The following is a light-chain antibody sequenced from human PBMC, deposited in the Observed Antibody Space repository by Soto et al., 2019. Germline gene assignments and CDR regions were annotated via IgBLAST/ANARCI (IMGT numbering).Light chain of an antibody. V-gene: IGKV3-20*01. J-gene: IGKJ2*01. Sequence: EIVLTQSPGTLSLSPGERATLSCRASQSVSSSYLAWYQQKPGQAPRLLIYGASSRATGIPDRFSGSGSGTDFTLTISRLEPDEFAAYYCQQYGSSRTFGQGTKLEIK. CDR1: QSVSSSY. CDR2: GAS. CDR3: QQYGSSRT.